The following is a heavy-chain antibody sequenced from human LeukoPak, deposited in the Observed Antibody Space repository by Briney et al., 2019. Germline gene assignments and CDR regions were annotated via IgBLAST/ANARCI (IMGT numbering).Heavy chain of an antibody. J-gene: IGHJ6*03. CDR3: ARGRHSGTYSYYYMDV. D-gene: IGHD6-13*01. Sequence: SETLSLTCSVSGFSIGSAYHWAWIRQPPGGGLEWIASVYHSGNTYYNPSLKSRVLISADTSKNQFSLNLISVTAADTAVYYCARGRHSGTYSYYYMDVWGRGTTVTVSS. V-gene: IGHV4-38-2*02. CDR1: GFSIGSAYH. CDR2: VYHSGNT.